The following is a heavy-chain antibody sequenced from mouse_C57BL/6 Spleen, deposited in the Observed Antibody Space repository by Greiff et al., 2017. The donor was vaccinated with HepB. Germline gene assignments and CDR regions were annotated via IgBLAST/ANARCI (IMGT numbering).Heavy chain of an antibody. J-gene: IGHJ2*01. D-gene: IGHD1-1*01. V-gene: IGHV1-39*01. CDR3: ARGGYYYGSFDY. CDR1: GYSFTDYN. Sequence: EVKLVESGPELVKPGASVKISCKASGYSFTDYNMNWVKQSNGKGLEWIGVINPNYGTTSYNQKFKGKATLTVDQSSSTAYMQLNSLTSEDSAVYYCARGGYYYGSFDYWGQGTTLTVSS. CDR2: INPNYGTT.